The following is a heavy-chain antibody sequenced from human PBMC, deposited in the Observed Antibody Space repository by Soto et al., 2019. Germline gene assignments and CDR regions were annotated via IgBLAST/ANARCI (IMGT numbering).Heavy chain of an antibody. CDR1: GVSVNSGNYY. CDR3: ARNIDGGNYDY. D-gene: IGHD2-21*01. J-gene: IGHJ4*02. CDR2: IYQSGST. V-gene: IGHV4-61*01. Sequence: PSETLSLTCTVSGVSVNSGNYYWSWIRQTPGKGLEWIGYIYQSGSTRYNPSLKSRVTISVDTSKNQFSLKLRSVTATDTAVYYCARNIDGGNYDYWGQGTLVTVSS.